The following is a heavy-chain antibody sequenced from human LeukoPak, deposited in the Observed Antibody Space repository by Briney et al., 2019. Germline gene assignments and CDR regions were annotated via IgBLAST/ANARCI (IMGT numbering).Heavy chain of an antibody. CDR3: ASRWEPNAEDAFDI. CDR1: RYTFTNYY. D-gene: IGHD1-26*01. J-gene: IGHJ3*02. V-gene: IGHV1-2*02. CDR2: INPNSGGT. Sequence: ASVKVSCKASRYTFTNYYMHWVRQAPGQGLEWMGWINPNSGGTNYAQKFQGRVTMTRDTSISTAYMELSRLRSDDTAVYYCASRWEPNAEDAFDIWGQGTMVTVSS.